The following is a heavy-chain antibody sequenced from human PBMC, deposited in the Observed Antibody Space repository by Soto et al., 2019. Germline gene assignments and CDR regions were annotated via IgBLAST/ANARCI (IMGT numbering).Heavy chain of an antibody. CDR2: ISGSGDTT. V-gene: IGHV3-23*01. D-gene: IGHD3-16*02. CDR1: GYTFSTYV. CDR3: AKAVGAPGVIQKWPNLDS. Sequence: EVQLLESGGGLVQPGGSLRLSCAASGYTFSTYVMSWVRQAPGKGLEWVSAISGSGDTTNYADSVRGRFTLSRDNSKNTPYLQMNSLGAEDTALDYWAKAVGAPGVIQKWPNLDSGGQGTLVTVSS. J-gene: IGHJ4*02.